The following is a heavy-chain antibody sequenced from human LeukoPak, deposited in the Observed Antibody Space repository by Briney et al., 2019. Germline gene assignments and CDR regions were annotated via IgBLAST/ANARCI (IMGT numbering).Heavy chain of an antibody. D-gene: IGHD5-18*01. V-gene: IGHV4-34*01. CDR1: GGSFSGYY. CDR3: ARGWIPAFDI. CDR2: INHSGST. Sequence: SETLSLTCAVYGGSFSGYYWSWIRQPPGKGLEWIGEINHSGSTNYNPSLKSRVTISVDTSKNRFSLKLSSVTAADTAVYYCARGWIPAFDIWGQGTMVTVSS. J-gene: IGHJ3*02.